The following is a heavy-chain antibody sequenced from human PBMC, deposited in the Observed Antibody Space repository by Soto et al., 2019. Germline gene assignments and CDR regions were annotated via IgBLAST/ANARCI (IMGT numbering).Heavy chain of an antibody. CDR3: AITYCRDNSCPRDFDF. J-gene: IGHJ4*02. CDR1: GGTFNTYT. CDR2: FIPILDMA. Sequence: QVQVVQSGAEVKKPESSVKVSCKPSGGTFNTYTVNWVRLAPGHGLEWMGRFIPILDMANYAQKFQDRLTITPDRSTFTAYMELNSLTSDDTAVYYCAITYCRDNSCPRDFDFWGPGTRVTVSS. D-gene: IGHD2-21*01. V-gene: IGHV1-69*02.